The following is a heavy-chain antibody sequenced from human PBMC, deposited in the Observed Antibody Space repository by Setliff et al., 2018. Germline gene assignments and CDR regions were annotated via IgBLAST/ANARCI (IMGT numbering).Heavy chain of an antibody. Sequence: GASVKVSCKASGYTFTSSGITWVRQAPGQGLEWMGWISAYSGKAYYAQKLQDRATMTTDTSTGTAYLELRSLRSDDTAVYYCSRLVRYCTTTSCQRLSGDEYWGQGTLVTVSS. CDR2: ISAYSGKA. CDR1: GYTFTSSG. CDR3: SRLVRYCTTTSCQRLSGDEY. J-gene: IGHJ4*02. V-gene: IGHV1-18*01. D-gene: IGHD2-2*01.